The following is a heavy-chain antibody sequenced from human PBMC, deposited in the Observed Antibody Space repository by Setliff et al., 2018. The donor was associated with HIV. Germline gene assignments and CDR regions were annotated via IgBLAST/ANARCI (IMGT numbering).Heavy chain of an antibody. D-gene: IGHD3-22*01. CDR3: ARDRYDSSGFGVGYGMDV. V-gene: IGHV4-59*01. CDR1: GASIWNYY. J-gene: IGHJ6*02. CDR2: IHFTGSS. Sequence: SETLSLTCTVSGASIWNYYWSWIRQAPGKGLEWIGFIHFTGSSNYNPSLKSRVTISIDTSKHQFSLNLNSVTAADTAMYYCARDRYDSSGFGVGYGMDVWGQGTTVTVSS.